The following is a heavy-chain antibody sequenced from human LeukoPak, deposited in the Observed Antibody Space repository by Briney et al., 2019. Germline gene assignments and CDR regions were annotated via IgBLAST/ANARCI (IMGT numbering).Heavy chain of an antibody. CDR3: ARAGKYYDFWSAQFDY. CDR2: IYTSGST. V-gene: IGHV4-61*02. CDR1: GGSISSGSYY. D-gene: IGHD3-3*01. Sequence: PSQILSLTCTVSGGSISSGSYYWSWIRQPAGKGLEWIGRIYTSGSTNYNPSLKSRVTISVDTSKNQFSLKLSSVTAADTAVYYCARAGKYYDFWSAQFDYWGQGTLVTVSS. J-gene: IGHJ4*02.